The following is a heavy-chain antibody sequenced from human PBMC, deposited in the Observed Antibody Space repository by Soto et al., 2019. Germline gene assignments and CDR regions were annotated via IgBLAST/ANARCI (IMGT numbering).Heavy chain of an antibody. Sequence: GGSLRLSCAASGFTFSSYGMHWVRQAPGKGLEWVAVIWYDGSNKYYADSVKGRFTISRDNSKNTLYLQMNSLRAEDTAVYYCARVRDSSQGLYYYYYYMDVWGKGTTVTVSS. CDR2: IWYDGSNK. CDR3: ARVRDSSQGLYYYYYYMDV. J-gene: IGHJ6*03. D-gene: IGHD6-13*01. CDR1: GFTFSSYG. V-gene: IGHV3-33*01.